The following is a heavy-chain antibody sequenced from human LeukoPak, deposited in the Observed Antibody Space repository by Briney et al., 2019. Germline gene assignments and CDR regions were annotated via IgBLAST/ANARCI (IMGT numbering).Heavy chain of an antibody. CDR3: ARGSPRSGSYYYYYYYLDV. V-gene: IGHV3-20*04. J-gene: IGHJ6*03. D-gene: IGHD1-26*01. CDR2: INWNDGRT. CDR1: GFTFDDYG. Sequence: PGGSLRLSCVASGFTFDDYGMCWVRPAPGKGGEWVSGINWNDGRTGYADSVKGRFTISRDNAKKSLYLQMNSLRVEDTALYYCARGSPRSGSYYYYYYYLDVWGKGTTVTVSS.